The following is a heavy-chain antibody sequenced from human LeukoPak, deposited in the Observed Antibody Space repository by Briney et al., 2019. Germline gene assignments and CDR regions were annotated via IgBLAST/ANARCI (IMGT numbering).Heavy chain of an antibody. V-gene: IGHV4-59*01. CDR2: IYYSGST. J-gene: IGHJ4*02. D-gene: IGHD3-10*01. CDR3: ARVYYYGSGSYCFDY. CDR1: GFTFSSY. Sequence: GSLRLSCAASGFTFSSYWSWIRQPPGKGLEWIGYIYYSGSTNYNPSLKSRVTISVDTSKNQFSLKLSSVTAADTAVYYCARVYYYGSGSYCFDYWGQGTLVTVSS.